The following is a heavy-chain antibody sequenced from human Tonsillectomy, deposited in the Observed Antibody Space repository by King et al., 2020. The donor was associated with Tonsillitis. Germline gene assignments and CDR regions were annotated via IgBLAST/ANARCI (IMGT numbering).Heavy chain of an antibody. J-gene: IGHJ2*01. CDR2: IKGDGSEK. V-gene: IGHV3-7*01. CDR1: GFTFSRNW. Sequence: VQLVESGGGLVQPGVSLRLACAASGFTFSRNWLSWVRQAPGKVLEGVANIKGDGSEKSYWDSVKGRFSISSDNARNSLYWQMNTLRAEDTAVYYCVRLAISSWSFYWYFDLWGRGTLVTVSS. D-gene: IGHD6-13*01. CDR3: VRLAISSWSFYWYFDL.